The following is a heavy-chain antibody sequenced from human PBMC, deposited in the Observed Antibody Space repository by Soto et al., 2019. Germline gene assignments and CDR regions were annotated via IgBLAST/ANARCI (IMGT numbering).Heavy chain of an antibody. CDR3: ARDLGYDSSGYYPYFDY. CDR1: GFTFRSYS. Sequence: LRLSCAASGFTFRSYSMNWVRQAPGKGLEWVSSISATSSYIYYADSVKGRFTVSRDNAKNSLYLQMNSLRAEDTAVYYCARDLGYDSSGYYPYFDYWGQGTLVTVSS. J-gene: IGHJ4*02. D-gene: IGHD3-22*01. V-gene: IGHV3-21*04. CDR2: ISATSSYI.